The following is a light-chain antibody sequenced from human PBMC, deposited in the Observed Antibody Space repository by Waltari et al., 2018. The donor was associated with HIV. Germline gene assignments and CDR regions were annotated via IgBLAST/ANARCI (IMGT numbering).Light chain of an antibody. CDR3: SSYSTAANVV. CDR1: TSDIGGYNF. V-gene: IGLV2-14*01. Sequence: QSALAQPASVSGSPGQSITMSCTGPTSDIGGYNFVSWYQQHPGKVPKVLIYEVSNRPSGVSTRFSGSKSGNTASLTISGLQTEDEADYYCSSYSTAANVVFGGGTKLTVL. J-gene: IGLJ2*01. CDR2: EVS.